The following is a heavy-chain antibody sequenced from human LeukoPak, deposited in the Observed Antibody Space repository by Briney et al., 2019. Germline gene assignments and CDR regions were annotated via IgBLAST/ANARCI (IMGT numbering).Heavy chain of an antibody. V-gene: IGHV3-48*03. D-gene: IGHD1-26*01. CDR1: GFTFSSYE. Sequence: GGSLRLSCAASGFTFSSYEMNWVRQAPGKGLEWVSSISGSGGNTYYADSVKGRFTISRDNAKNSLYLQMNSLRAEDTAVYYCARDLSVGAKPDLGFDYWGQGTLVTVSS. CDR2: ISGSGGNT. J-gene: IGHJ4*02. CDR3: ARDLSVGAKPDLGFDY.